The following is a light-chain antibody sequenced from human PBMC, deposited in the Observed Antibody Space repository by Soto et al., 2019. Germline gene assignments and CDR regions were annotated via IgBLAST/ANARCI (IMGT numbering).Light chain of an antibody. CDR2: WAS. J-gene: IGKJ4*01. CDR1: QSVFDSSNNQNY. V-gene: IGKV4-1*01. CDR3: QQSYSTLLT. Sequence: DIVMTQSPDSLAVSLGERATINCKSNQSVFDSSNNQNYLAWYQQKPRQPPKLLIYWASTRESGVPDRFSGSGSGTDFTLTISSLQAEDVAVYYCQQSYSTLLTFGGGTKVVIK.